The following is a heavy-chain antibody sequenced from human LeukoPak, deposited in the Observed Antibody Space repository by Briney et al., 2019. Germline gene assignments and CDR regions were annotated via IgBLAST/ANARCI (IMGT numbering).Heavy chain of an antibody. CDR1: GDSVSTSGG. D-gene: IGHD6-25*01. V-gene: IGHV6-1*01. Sequence: SQTLSLTCAISGDSVSTSGGNWVRQSPSRGLEWLGRTYYTSKWNTDYAVSVKSQIVVNPDTSKNQFSLQLNSVTSEDTAVYYCARGRASAFDVWGQGTMVTVSS. CDR2: TYYTSKWNT. CDR3: ARGRASAFDV. J-gene: IGHJ3*01.